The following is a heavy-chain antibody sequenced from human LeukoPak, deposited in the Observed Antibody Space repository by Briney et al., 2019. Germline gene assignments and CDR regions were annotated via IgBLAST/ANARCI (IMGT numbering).Heavy chain of an antibody. CDR1: GGSISSGDYY. CDR2: IYTSGST. V-gene: IGHV4-61*02. CDR3: ARDQKIFGITGTTYYFDY. J-gene: IGHJ4*02. Sequence: TSETLSLTCTVSGGSISSGDYYWSWIRQPPGKGLEWIGRIYTSGSTNYNPSLKGRVTMSVDTSKNQFSLKLSSVTAADTAVYYCARDQKIFGITGTTYYFDYWGQGTLVTVSP. D-gene: IGHD1-7*01.